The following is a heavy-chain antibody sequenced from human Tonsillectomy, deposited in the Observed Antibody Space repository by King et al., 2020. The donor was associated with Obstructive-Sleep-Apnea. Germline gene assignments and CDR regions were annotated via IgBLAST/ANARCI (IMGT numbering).Heavy chain of an antibody. J-gene: IGHJ6*01. V-gene: IGHV4-31*03. CDR3: ARGRPQWFGARMDV. D-gene: IGHD3-10*01. CDR1: GGSISSGGYY. CDR2: IFYSGST. Sequence: VQLQESGPGLVKPSQTLSLTCSVSGGSISSGGYYWSWIRQHPGKGLECIGYIFYSGSTYYNPSLKSRVTISVDTAKNQFSLKLNSVTAADTAVYYCARGRPQWFGARMDVWGQGTTVTVSS.